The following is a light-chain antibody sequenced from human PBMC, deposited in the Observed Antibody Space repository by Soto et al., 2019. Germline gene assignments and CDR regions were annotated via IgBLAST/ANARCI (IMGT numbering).Light chain of an antibody. CDR2: GAS. CDR3: QQYNDWPPLLT. V-gene: IGKV3-15*01. CDR1: QSVSRN. Sequence: EIVMTQSPATLSVSPGERATLSCRASQSVSRNLAWYQQKPGQAPRLLIYGASTRDTGIPARFSGGGYGTEFTLTISSLQSEDFAVYYWQQYNDWPPLLTFGGGTKVEIK. J-gene: IGKJ4*01.